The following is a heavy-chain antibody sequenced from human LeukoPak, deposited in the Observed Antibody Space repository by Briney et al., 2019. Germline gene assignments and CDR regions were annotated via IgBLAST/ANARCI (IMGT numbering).Heavy chain of an antibody. V-gene: IGHV4-34*01. CDR2: INHSGST. D-gene: IGHD6-13*01. CDR1: GGSFSGYY. CDR3: ASEGKQQLAYCFDY. Sequence: PSETLSLTCAVYGGSFSGYYWSWIRPPPGKGLEWIGEINHSGSTNYNPSLKSRVTISVDTSKNQFSLKLSSVTAADTAVYYCASEGKQQLAYCFDYWGQGTLVTVSS. J-gene: IGHJ4*02.